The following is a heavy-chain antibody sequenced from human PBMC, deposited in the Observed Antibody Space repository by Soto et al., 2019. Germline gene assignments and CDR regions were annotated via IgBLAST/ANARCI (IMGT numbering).Heavy chain of an antibody. CDR2: IYHSGST. D-gene: IGHD1-7*01. CDR1: GGSISSSNW. J-gene: IGHJ5*02. V-gene: IGHV4-4*02. Sequence: SETLSLTCAVSGGSISSSNWWSWVRQPPGKGLEWIGEIYHSGSTNYNPSLKSRVTISVDKSKNQFSLKLSSVTAADTAVYYCARVPGRVLYWNYWFDPWGQGTLVTVSS. CDR3: ARVPGRVLYWNYWFDP.